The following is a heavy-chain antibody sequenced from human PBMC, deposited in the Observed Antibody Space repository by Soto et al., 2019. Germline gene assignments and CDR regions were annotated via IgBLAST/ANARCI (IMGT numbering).Heavy chain of an antibody. CDR2: IIPIFGTA. D-gene: IGHD3-9*01. CDR3: AREYYDIAATAWFDP. Sequence: SVKVSCKASGGTFSSYAISWVRQAPGQGLEWMGGIIPIFGTANYAQKFQGRVTITADESTSTAYMELSSLRSEDTAVYYCAREYYDIAATAWFDPSGQGTLVTVSS. CDR1: GGTFSSYA. V-gene: IGHV1-69*13. J-gene: IGHJ5*02.